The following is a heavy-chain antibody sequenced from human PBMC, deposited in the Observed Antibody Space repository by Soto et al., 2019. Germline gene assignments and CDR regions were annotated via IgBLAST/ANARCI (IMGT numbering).Heavy chain of an antibody. CDR1: GLKFSDAW. CDR3: AWDNSGRFRTDH. CDR2: IKSKSGGETK. V-gene: IGHV3-15*07. Sequence: EVQLVESGGGLVKPGDSLRLSCAVSGLKFSDAWMNWVRQAPGKGLEWVGRIKSKSGGETKDYAAPVKGRFAISRDDSRDTLYLQMNSLKIEDTAVYYCAWDNSGRFRTDHWGQGTLVTVS. D-gene: IGHD4-4*01. J-gene: IGHJ4*02.